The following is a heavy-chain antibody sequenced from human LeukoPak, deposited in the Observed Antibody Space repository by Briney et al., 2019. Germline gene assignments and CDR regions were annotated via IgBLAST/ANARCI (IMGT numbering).Heavy chain of an antibody. D-gene: IGHD1-14*01. J-gene: IGHJ3*01. CDR1: GDSVSNNSAA. CDR3: VRDDGIGLDAFDV. CDR2: TYYRSKWYN. Sequence: SQTLSLTCAIYGDSVSNNSAAWNWIRQSPSRGLEWLGRTYYRSKWYNDYAVSVKSRITINPDTSKNQFSLQLNSVTPEDTAVYYCVRDDGIGLDAFDVWSPGTMVTVSS. V-gene: IGHV6-1*01.